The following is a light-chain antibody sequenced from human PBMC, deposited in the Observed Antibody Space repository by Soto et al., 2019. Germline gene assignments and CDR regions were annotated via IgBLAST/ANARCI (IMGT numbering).Light chain of an antibody. J-gene: IGLJ1*01. CDR1: SSDVGGYNY. CDR3: SSYTTSNTRQIV. Sequence: QSVLTQPACVSGSPGQSITISCTGTSSDVGGYNYVSWYQHHPGKAPKLIIYDVTNRPSGVSNPFSGSKSGNTASLTISGLQPEDEADYYCSSYTTSNTRQIVFGTGTKVAVL. CDR2: DVT. V-gene: IGLV2-14*03.